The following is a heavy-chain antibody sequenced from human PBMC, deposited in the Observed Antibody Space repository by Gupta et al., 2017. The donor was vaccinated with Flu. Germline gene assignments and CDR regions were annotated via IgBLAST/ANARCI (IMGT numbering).Heavy chain of an antibody. CDR2: INHGGST. V-gene: IGHV4-34*01. J-gene: IGHJ6*02. Sequence: QVQLQQWGAGLLKPSETLSLTCAVYGGSFSGYYWSWIRQPPGKGLEWIGEINHGGSTYYNPSLKSRVTISVDTSKNQFSLKLSSVTAADTAVYYCARIGYCSSTSCYRMGGMDVWGQGTTVTVSS. CDR1: GGSFSGYY. CDR3: ARIGYCSSTSCYRMGGMDV. D-gene: IGHD2-2*02.